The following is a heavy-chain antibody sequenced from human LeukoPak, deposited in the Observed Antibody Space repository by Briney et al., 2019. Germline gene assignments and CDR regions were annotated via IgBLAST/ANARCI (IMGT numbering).Heavy chain of an antibody. V-gene: IGHV4-39*01. CDR3: ARHGGFTPPDY. CDR1: GVSITGDSYY. D-gene: IGHD3-3*01. CDR2: LCHTGAV. J-gene: IGHJ4*02. Sequence: SETLSLTCTVSGVSITGDSYYWAWIRQPPGKKLEWIGSLCHTGAVHYNPSLKSRVTISEDTPKNQFSLKLTSVTAADTAMYYCARHGGFTPPDYWGQGTLVAVSS.